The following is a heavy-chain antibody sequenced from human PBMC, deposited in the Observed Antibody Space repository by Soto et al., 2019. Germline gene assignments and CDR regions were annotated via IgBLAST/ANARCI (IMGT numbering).Heavy chain of an antibody. D-gene: IGHD4-17*01. V-gene: IGHV3-11*01. CDR1: GITLSGHY. CDR3: ARESGYGAPTFHYFEN. Sequence: PGGSLRLSCAAPGITLSGHYMSWIRQAPGKGLEWVSQISNSGKTTNYADSVEGRFTISRDNDKNSLFLQMDSLRAEDTATYYCARESGYGAPTFHYFENWGQGTLVTVSS. J-gene: IGHJ4*01. CDR2: ISNSGKTT.